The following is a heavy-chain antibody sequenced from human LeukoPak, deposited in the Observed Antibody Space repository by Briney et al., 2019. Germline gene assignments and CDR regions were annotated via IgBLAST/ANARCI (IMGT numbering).Heavy chain of an antibody. Sequence: GESLKISCKGSGNSFTSYWIGWVRQMPGKGLEWMGIIYPGDSDTRYSPSFQGQVTISADKSISTAYLQWSSLKASDTAMYYCARQSSYYGSGSYSPLDYWGQGTLVTVSS. J-gene: IGHJ4*02. CDR1: GNSFTSYW. CDR3: ARQSSYYGSGSYSPLDY. D-gene: IGHD3-10*01. V-gene: IGHV5-51*01. CDR2: IYPGDSDT.